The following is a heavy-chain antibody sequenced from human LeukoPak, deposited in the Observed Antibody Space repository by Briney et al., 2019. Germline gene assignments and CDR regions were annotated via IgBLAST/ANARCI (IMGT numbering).Heavy chain of an antibody. CDR1: GGSIGSYC. V-gene: IGHV4-59*01. CDR3: ARHQWVSAFDI. Sequence: SETLSLTCTVSGGSIGSYCWSWIRQPPGKGLEWIGYIYYSGSTNYNPSLKSRVTISVDTSKNQFSLKLSSATAADTAVYYCARHQWVSAFDIWGQGTMVTVSS. J-gene: IGHJ3*02. CDR2: IYYSGST. D-gene: IGHD1-26*01.